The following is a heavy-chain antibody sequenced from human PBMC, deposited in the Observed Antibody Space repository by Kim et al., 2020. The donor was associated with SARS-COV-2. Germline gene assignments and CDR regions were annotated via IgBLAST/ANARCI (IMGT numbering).Heavy chain of an antibody. J-gene: IGHJ5*02. CDR1: GFSFDDSA. V-gene: IGHV3-9*01. CDR2: INYNSGRI. Sequence: GGSLRHSCATSGFSFDDSAMHWVRQAPGKGLEWVSGINYNSGRIGHADSVKGRFTISRDNAKNSLYLQMNSLRDEDTALYYCAKARLTDSNWFDPWGQGT. D-gene: IGHD6-25*01. CDR3: AKARLTDSNWFDP.